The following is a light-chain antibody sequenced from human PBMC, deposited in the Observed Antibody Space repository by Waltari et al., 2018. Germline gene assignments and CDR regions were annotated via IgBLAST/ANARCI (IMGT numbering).Light chain of an antibody. J-gene: IGLJ2*01. Sequence: LTQPASVSGSPGQSITISCTGTSSDVGGYNYVSWYQQHPGKAPKLMIYEVSNRPSGVSNRFSGSKSGNTASLTISGLQAEDEADYYCSSYTSSSTLVFGGGTKLTVL. CDR3: SSYTSSSTLV. CDR1: SSDVGGYNY. V-gene: IGLV2-14*01. CDR2: EVS.